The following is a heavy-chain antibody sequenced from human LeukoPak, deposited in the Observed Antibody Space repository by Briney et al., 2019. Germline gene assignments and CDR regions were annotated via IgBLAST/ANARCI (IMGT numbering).Heavy chain of an antibody. CDR3: TRERSGWPLDW. J-gene: IGHJ4*02. Sequence: GEPRIISCKGSGYTCTTYWSTWVRQLPGKGLEWVGSMDSSDSYNNYSQSFQGHFTISADMPISTDYLQWSRLKARDTGMYYCTRERSGWPLDWWGQGTLVPV. D-gene: IGHD6-19*01. CDR2: MDSSDSYN. CDR1: GYTCTTYW. V-gene: IGHV5-10-1*01.